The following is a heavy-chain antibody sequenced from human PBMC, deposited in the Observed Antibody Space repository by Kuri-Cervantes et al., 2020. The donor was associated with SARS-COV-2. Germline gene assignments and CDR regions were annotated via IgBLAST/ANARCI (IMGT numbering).Heavy chain of an antibody. V-gene: IGHV3-30*02. CDR2: IRYDGSNK. CDR3: ARVVTESGSEDY. CDR1: GFSFSTYA. Sequence: GESLKISCAASGFSFSTYAMHWVRQAPGKGLEWVAFIRYDGSNKYYADSVKGRFTISRDNSKNTLYLQMNSLRAEDTAVYYCARVVTESGSEDYWGQGTLVTVSS. D-gene: IGHD1-26*01. J-gene: IGHJ4*02.